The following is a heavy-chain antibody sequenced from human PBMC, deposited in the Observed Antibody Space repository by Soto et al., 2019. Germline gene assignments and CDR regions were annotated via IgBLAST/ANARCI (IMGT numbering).Heavy chain of an antibody. D-gene: IGHD6-19*01. V-gene: IGHV4-61*01. CDR3: ARETYVYSSYTLGGTKIKKYYYYGMDV. CDR2: IYYSGST. Sequence: RSLTCTVSGGSVSSGSYYWSWIRQPPGKGLEWIGYIYYSGSTNYNPSLKSRVNISVDTSKNQFSLKLSSVTAADTAVYYCARETYVYSSYTLGGTKIKKYYYYGMDVWGQGNTVTV. CDR1: GGSVSSGSYY. J-gene: IGHJ6*02.